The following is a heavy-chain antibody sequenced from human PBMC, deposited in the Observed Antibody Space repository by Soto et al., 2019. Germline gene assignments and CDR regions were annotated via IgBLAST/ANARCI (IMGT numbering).Heavy chain of an antibody. CDR1: GFSLSTGGMG. CDR2: IYWDGDR. CDR3: VHSRCGGDCLQSYSSHYYYGMDI. V-gene: IGHV2-5*02. D-gene: IGHD2-21*02. J-gene: IGHJ6*02. Sequence: QITLKESGHTLVKPTQTLTLTCTFSGFSLSTGGMGVGWIRQPPGKALEWLALIYWDGDRRYRPSLMSRLTIAKDTSKNQVVLTMTNMDPVDTATYYCVHSRCGGDCLQSYSSHYYYGMDIWGQGTTVTVSS.